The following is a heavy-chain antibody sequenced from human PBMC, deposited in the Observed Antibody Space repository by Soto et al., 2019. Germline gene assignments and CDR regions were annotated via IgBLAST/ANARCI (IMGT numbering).Heavy chain of an antibody. Sequence: QVQLVESGGGVVQPGRSLRLSCAASGFTFSSYGMHWVRQAPGKGLEWVAVIWYDGSNKYYADSVKGRFTISRDNSKNTLYLQINSLRADDTAVYYCARDTYCSGSSCYPYYYYYGMDVWGQGTTVTASS. D-gene: IGHD2-15*01. CDR1: GFTFSSYG. J-gene: IGHJ6*02. V-gene: IGHV3-33*01. CDR3: ARDTYCSGSSCYPYYYYYGMDV. CDR2: IWYDGSNK.